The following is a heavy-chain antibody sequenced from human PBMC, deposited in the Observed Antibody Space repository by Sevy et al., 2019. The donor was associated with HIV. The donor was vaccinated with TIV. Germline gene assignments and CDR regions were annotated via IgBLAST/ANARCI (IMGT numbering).Heavy chain of an antibody. D-gene: IGHD3-22*01. CDR1: GFTFSIYS. Sequence: GGSLRLSCAASGFTFSIYSFNWLRQAPGKGLEWVSSISSSGSYIYYADSVKGRFTISRDNAKNSLYLQMNSLRAEDTAVYYCARAGYYDSSGYYSSDYWGQGTLVTVSS. J-gene: IGHJ4*02. V-gene: IGHV3-21*01. CDR2: ISSSGSYI. CDR3: ARAGYYDSSGYYSSDY.